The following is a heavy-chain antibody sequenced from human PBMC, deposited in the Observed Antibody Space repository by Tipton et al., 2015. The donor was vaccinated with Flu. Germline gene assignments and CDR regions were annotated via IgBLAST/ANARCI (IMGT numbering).Heavy chain of an antibody. CDR3: ARHTGDSVRGVIDY. Sequence: TLSLTCAVSGYSISSGYYWGWVRQPPGKGLAWIGTIYHSGSTYYSPSLKSRLTMSVDTSKNQFSLKLSSVTAADTAVYYCARHTGDSVRGVIDYWGQGTLVTVSS. CDR2: IYHSGST. D-gene: IGHD3-10*02. J-gene: IGHJ4*02. CDR1: GYSISSGYY. V-gene: IGHV4-38-2*01.